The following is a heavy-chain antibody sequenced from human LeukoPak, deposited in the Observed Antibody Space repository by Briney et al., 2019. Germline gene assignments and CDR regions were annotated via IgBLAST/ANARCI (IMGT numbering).Heavy chain of an antibody. Sequence: ASVKVSCKASGYTFTSYGISWVRQAPGQGLEWMGWISDYNGNTNYAQKLQGRVTMTTDTSTSTAYMELRSLRSDDTAVYYCARESTPYGGYAYYFDYWGQGTLVTVSS. CDR2: ISDYNGNT. V-gene: IGHV1-18*01. D-gene: IGHD5-12*01. CDR1: GYTFTSYG. J-gene: IGHJ4*02. CDR3: ARESTPYGGYAYYFDY.